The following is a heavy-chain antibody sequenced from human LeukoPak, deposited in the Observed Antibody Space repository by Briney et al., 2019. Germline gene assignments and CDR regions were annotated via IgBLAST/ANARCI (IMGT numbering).Heavy chain of an antibody. V-gene: IGHV3-21*01. CDR3: ARNPAKVFPAVY. CDR1: GFTFSGYS. D-gene: IGHD2-2*01. CDR2: ISTTSDYI. Sequence: GGSLRLSCAASGFTFSGYSMNWVRQTPGKGLEWVSSISTTSDYIHYADSLKGRVTISRDNAKNSLSLQMNSLRADDTAVYYCARNPAKVFPAVYWGQGTLVTVSS. J-gene: IGHJ4*02.